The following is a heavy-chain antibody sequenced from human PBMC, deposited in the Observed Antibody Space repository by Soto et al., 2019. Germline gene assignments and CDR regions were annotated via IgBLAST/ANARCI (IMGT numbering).Heavy chain of an antibody. CDR1: GYTFTGYY. CDR3: ARERVCSGGSCYSALDI. J-gene: IGHJ3*02. D-gene: IGHD2-15*01. V-gene: IGHV1-2*04. Sequence: QVQLVQSGAEVKKPGASVTVSCKASGYTFTGYYMHWVRQAPGQGLEWMGWINPNSGGTNYAQKVQGWVTMTRNTSISTADTELIRLRSDDTTVYYCARERVCSGGSCYSALDIWGQGTMVTVSS. CDR2: INPNSGGT.